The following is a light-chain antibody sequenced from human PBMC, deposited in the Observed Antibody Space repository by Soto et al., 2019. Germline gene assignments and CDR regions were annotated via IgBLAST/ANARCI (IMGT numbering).Light chain of an antibody. CDR2: AAS. V-gene: IGKV1-39*01. CDR1: QDIAIY. J-gene: IGKJ1*01. Sequence: IQLTHSPSSLSXXXXXXXXXXXWASQDIAIYLAWYQQKPGEAPKLLIYAASTLQTGVSSNFSGSASGTDFTLTITSLQPEDFATYFCHQTYSIPPTFGQGTRWIS. CDR3: HQTYSIPPT.